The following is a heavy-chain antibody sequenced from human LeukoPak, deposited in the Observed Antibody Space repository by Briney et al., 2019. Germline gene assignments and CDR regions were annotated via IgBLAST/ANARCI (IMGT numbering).Heavy chain of an antibody. V-gene: IGHV4-4*07. Sequence: PSETLSLTCTVSGGSISSYYWSWIRQPAGKGLEWIGRIYTSGSTNYNPSLKSRVTMSVDTSKNQFSLKLSSVTAADTAVYYCARRPRGVIIKTWFDPWGQGTLVTVSS. J-gene: IGHJ5*02. CDR1: GGSISSYY. D-gene: IGHD3-10*01. CDR2: IYTSGST. CDR3: ARRPRGVIIKTWFDP.